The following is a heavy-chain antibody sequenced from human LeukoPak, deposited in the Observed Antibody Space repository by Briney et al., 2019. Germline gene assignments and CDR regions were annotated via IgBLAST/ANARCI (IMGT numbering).Heavy chain of an antibody. CDR3: ARDGFVGAADY. D-gene: IGHD6-13*01. J-gene: IGHJ4*02. V-gene: IGHV3-7*01. CDR2: INNEGSEK. Sequence: GGSLRLSCAASEFTFSGYWMNWVRQAPGKGPEWVANINNEGSEKHYVDSVKGGFTISSDNAKNSLFLQMNSLRVEDRAVFYCARDGFVGAADYWGQGTLVTVSS. CDR1: EFTFSGYW.